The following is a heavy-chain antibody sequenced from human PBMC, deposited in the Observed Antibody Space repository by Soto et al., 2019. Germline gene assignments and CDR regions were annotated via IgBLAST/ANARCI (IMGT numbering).Heavy chain of an antibody. CDR3: ARGSSMVPYYYGMDV. V-gene: IGHV3-21*01. D-gene: IGHD3-10*01. CDR2: ISSSSSYI. CDR1: GFTFTNFD. J-gene: IGHJ6*02. Sequence: GGSLRLSCKTSGFTFTNFDLNWVRQAPGKGLEWVSSISSSSSYIYYADSVKGRFTISRDNAKNSLYLQMNSLRAEDTAVYYCARGSSMVPYYYGMDVWGQGTTVTVSS.